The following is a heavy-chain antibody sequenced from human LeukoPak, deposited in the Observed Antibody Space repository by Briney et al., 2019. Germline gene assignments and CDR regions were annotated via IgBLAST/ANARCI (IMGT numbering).Heavy chain of an antibody. CDR1: GFTFSSYS. J-gene: IGHJ3*02. CDR2: ISSSSSYI. CDR3: ARVDDYGDREGAFDI. D-gene: IGHD4-17*01. V-gene: IGHV3-21*01. Sequence: KPGGSLRLSCAASGFTFSSYSMNWVRQAPGKGLEWVSSISSSSSYIYYADSVKGRFTISRDNAKNSLYLRMNSLRAEDTAVYYCARVDDYGDREGAFDIWGQGTMVIVSS.